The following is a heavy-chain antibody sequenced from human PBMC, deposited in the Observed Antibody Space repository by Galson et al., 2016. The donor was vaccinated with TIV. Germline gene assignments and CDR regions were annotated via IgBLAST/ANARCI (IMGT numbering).Heavy chain of an antibody. CDR3: ARGPRLRTSLFGDITKTFDY. CDR1: GGSFSGYF. D-gene: IGHD3-3*01. J-gene: IGHJ4*02. Sequence: ETLSLTCAVYGGSFSGYFWSWLRQSPGGGLEWIGEINHSGTTRYSPSLKSRVTISLDMAENQLSLKVTSVTAADTAVYYCARGPRLRTSLFGDITKTFDYWGQGARVTVSS. CDR2: INHSGTT. V-gene: IGHV4-34*01.